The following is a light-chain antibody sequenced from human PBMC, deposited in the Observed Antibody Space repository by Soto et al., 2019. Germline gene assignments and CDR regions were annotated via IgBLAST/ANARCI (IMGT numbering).Light chain of an antibody. V-gene: IGKV1-33*01. CDR1: QDSLNY. CDR3: QQYDNLPYT. J-gene: IGKJ2*01. CDR2: DAS. Sequence: DIQMTQSPSSLSASVGDRVTITCQASQDSLNYLTWYQQRPGKAHKLLIYDASTLEAGVPSRFRGSGSGTDFTFTIRSLQPEDMATYYCQQYDNLPYTFGQGTKLEIK.